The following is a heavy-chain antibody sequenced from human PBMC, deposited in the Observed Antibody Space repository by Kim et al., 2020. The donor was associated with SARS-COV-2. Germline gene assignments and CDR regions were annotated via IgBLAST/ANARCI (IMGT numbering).Heavy chain of an antibody. J-gene: IGHJ6*02. CDR3: ARSTSYGATYHNYGMDV. V-gene: IGHV4-59*01. CDR1: GGSISTYY. Sequence: SETLSLTCTVSGGSISTYYWYWIRQPPGKGLEWIGFIYYSGTTNNNPSLRSRVIISIDTSKNQFSLKMSSVTAADTAVYYCARSTSYGATYHNYGMDVWGQGTTVTVSS. CDR2: IYYSGTT. D-gene: IGHD4-17*01.